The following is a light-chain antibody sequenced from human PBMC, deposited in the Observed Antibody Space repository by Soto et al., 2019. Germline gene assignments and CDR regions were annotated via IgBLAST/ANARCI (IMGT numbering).Light chain of an antibody. Sequence: QSALTQPASVSGSPGQSITISCTGTSSDVGAYNYVSWYQQHPGKSPKLVIHDVSDRPSGVSNRFSGSKSGNTASLTISGLQAEDEADYYCSSYTSTTLLFGGGTKLTVL. CDR3: SSYTSTTLL. CDR2: DVS. J-gene: IGLJ2*01. CDR1: SSDVGAYNY. V-gene: IGLV2-14*03.